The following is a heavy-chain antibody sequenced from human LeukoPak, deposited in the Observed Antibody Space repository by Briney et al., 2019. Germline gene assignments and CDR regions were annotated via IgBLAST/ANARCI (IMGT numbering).Heavy chain of an antibody. Sequence: GGSLRPSCAASGFTFSYYTMNWVRQAPGKGLEWVSSINSIGSYMYYADSVKGRFTISRDNAKDSLYLQMSSLRAEDTAVYYCARDDVAWNDVHWFDPWGQRTLVTVSS. J-gene: IGHJ5*02. CDR1: GFTFSYYT. CDR3: ARDDVAWNDVHWFDP. V-gene: IGHV3-21*01. CDR2: INSIGSYM. D-gene: IGHD1-1*01.